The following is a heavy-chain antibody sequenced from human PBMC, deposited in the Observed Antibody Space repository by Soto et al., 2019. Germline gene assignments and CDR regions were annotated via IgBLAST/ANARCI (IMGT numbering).Heavy chain of an antibody. CDR2: IYWDDDK. J-gene: IGHJ4*02. V-gene: IGHV2-5*02. Sequence: QITLKESGPTLVKPTQTLTLTCTFSGFSLSTSGVGVGWIRQPPGKALEWLALIYWDDDKRYSPSLKSRLTITKDTSKNQVVRTRTNMDPVDTATYYCAHSPPTYYDYIWGSYRPDFDYWGQGTLVTVSS. CDR1: GFSLSTSGVG. CDR3: AHSPPTYYDYIWGSYRPDFDY. D-gene: IGHD3-16*02.